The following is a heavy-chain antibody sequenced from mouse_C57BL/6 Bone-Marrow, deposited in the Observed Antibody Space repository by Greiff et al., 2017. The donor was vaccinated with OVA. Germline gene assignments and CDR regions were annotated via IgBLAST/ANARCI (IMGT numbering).Heavy chain of an antibody. J-gene: IGHJ4*01. CDR1: GFTFSDYY. CDR2: ISNGGGST. CDR3: ARQDYGTDYYAMDY. V-gene: IGHV5-12*01. D-gene: IGHD1-2*01. Sequence: EVQLVESGGGLVQPGGSLKLSCAASGFTFSDYYMYWVRQTPEKRLEWVAYISNGGGSTYYPDTVKGRFTISRDNAKNTLYLQMSRLKSEDTAMYYCARQDYGTDYYAMDYWGQGTSVTVSS.